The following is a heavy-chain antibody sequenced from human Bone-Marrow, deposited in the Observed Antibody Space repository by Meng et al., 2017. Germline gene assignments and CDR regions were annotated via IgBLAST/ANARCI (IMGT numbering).Heavy chain of an antibody. J-gene: IGHJ4*02. Sequence: QVQLEEAGPGLVNPSQPLSLTCTVSGGSISSGGYYWSWIRQHPGKGLEWIGYIYYSGSTYYNPSLKSLVTISVDTSKNQFSLKLSSVTAADTAVYYCAREASPEYYFDYWGQGTLVTVSS. D-gene: IGHD1-14*01. V-gene: IGHV4-31*01. CDR2: IYYSGST. CDR3: AREASPEYYFDY. CDR1: GGSISSGGYY.